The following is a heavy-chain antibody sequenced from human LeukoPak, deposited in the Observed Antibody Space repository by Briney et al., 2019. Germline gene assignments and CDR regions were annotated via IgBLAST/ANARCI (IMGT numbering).Heavy chain of an antibody. CDR2: INPNSGGT. V-gene: IGHV1-2*02. Sequence: ASVKVSCKASGYTFTGYYMHWVRQAPGQGLEWMGWINPNSGGTNYAQKFQGRATMTRDTSISTAYMELSSLRSEDTAVYYCAGGSSSSAFDYWGQGTLVTVSS. CDR1: GYTFTGYY. J-gene: IGHJ4*02. CDR3: AGGSSSSAFDY. D-gene: IGHD6-6*01.